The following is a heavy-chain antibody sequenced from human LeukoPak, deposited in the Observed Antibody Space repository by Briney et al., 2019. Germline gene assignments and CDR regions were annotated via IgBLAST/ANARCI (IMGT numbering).Heavy chain of an antibody. CDR3: ARHVLGIGVTTIYYFDC. Sequence: SETLSLTCAVYGGSFSGYYWSWIRQPPGKGLEWIGEINHSGSTNYNPSLKSRVTISVDTSKNQFSLKLSSVTAADTAVYYCARHVLGIGVTTIYYFDCWGQGTLVTVSS. D-gene: IGHD5-12*01. J-gene: IGHJ4*02. V-gene: IGHV4-34*01. CDR1: GGSFSGYY. CDR2: INHSGST.